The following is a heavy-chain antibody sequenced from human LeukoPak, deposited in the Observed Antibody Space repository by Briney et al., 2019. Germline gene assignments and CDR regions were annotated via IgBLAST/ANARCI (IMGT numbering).Heavy chain of an antibody. D-gene: IGHD3-3*01. Sequence: ASVKVSCKASGYTFTSYDINWVRQATGQGLEWMGWTNPNSGNTGYAQEFQGRVTMTRNTSISTAYMELSSLRSEDTAVYYCARGRRFLEWPTWGYWGQGTLVTVSS. V-gene: IGHV1-8*01. CDR3: ARGRRFLEWPTWGY. CDR1: GYTFTSYD. CDR2: TNPNSGNT. J-gene: IGHJ4*02.